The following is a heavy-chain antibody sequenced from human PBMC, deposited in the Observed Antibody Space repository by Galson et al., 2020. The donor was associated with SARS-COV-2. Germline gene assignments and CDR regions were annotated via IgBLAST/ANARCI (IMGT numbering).Heavy chain of an antibody. Sequence: SETLSLTCTVSGGSISSYYWSWIRQPPGKGLEWIGYIYYSGSTNYNPSLKSRVTISVDTSKNQFSLKLSSVTAADTAVYYCAREGVVEYDFWSGPVADAFDIWGQGTMVTVSS. D-gene: IGHD3-3*01. J-gene: IGHJ3*02. CDR1: GGSISSYY. V-gene: IGHV4-59*01. CDR3: AREGVVEYDFWSGPVADAFDI. CDR2: IYYSGST.